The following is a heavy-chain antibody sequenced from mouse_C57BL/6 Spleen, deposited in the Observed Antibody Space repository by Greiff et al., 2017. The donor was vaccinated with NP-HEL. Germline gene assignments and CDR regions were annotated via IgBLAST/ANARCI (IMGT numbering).Heavy chain of an antibody. CDR1: GYTFTSYW. D-gene: IGHD1-1*01. CDR3: ARSGNYYGSSPDY. Sequence: QVQLQQPGAELVKPGASVKLSCKASGYTFTSYWMHWVKQRPGQGLERIGMIHPNSGSTNYNEKFKSKATLTVDKSSSTAYMQLSSLTSEDSAVYYCARSGNYYGSSPDYWGQGTTLTVSS. CDR2: IHPNSGST. V-gene: IGHV1-64*01. J-gene: IGHJ2*01.